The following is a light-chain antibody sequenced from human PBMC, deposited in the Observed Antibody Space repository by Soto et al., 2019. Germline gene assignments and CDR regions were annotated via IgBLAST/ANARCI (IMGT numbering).Light chain of an antibody. V-gene: IGKV3-15*01. J-gene: IGKJ5*01. CDR2: GAS. CDR1: QSGSSY. CDR3: QLYGTSPTF. Sequence: IAFTPSQGTLSLSLGERATLSCRARQSGSSYLAWYQQKPGQAPRLLSYGASTRATGVPARFSGSGSGTEFTLTISSLQSEDFTVYYCQLYGTSPTFFGQGTRLEI.